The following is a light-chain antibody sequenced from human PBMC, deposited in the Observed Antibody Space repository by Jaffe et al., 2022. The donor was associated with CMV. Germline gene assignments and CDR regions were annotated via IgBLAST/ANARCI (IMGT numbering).Light chain of an antibody. CDR2: KAS. CDR3: QQYKSYSRLT. CDR1: QSISSW. Sequence: DIQMTQSPSTLSASVGDRVTITCRASQSISSWLAWYQQKPGNAPKLLIYKASNLESGVPSRFSGSGSGTEFTLTISSLQPDDFATYYCQQYKSYSRLTFGGGTKVEIK. J-gene: IGKJ4*01. V-gene: IGKV1-5*03.